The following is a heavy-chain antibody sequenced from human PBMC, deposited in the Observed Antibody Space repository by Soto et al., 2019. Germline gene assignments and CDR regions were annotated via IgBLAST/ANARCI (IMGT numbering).Heavy chain of an antibody. CDR3: ARDLLTTQYYYYGMDV. V-gene: IGHV3-21*01. CDR2: ISKSSDYI. D-gene: IGHD4-17*01. Sequence: GGSRRLSCAASGFTFSTYSMHWVRQAPGKGLKKVSSISKSSDYIYYAHSVKGRFIISRDNAKNSLYLQMNSLRAEDTAVYYCARDLLTTQYYYYGMDVWG. J-gene: IGHJ6*02. CDR1: GFTFSTYS.